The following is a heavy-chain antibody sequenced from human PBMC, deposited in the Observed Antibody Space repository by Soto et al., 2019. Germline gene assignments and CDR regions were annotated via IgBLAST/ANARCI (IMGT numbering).Heavy chain of an antibody. CDR3: GAWLSRSFSSSVDY. Sequence: EVQVLESGGGLVQPGGSLRLSCAASGFTFSNYAMTWVRQAPGKGLEWVSSISASGGATYYADSVKGQFTISRDNSNNTVVLTMNSLRAQDTAVYYCGAWLSRSFSSSVDYWGQGTLVTISS. CDR1: GFTFSNYA. D-gene: IGHD3-9*01. J-gene: IGHJ4*02. CDR2: ISASGGAT. V-gene: IGHV3-23*01.